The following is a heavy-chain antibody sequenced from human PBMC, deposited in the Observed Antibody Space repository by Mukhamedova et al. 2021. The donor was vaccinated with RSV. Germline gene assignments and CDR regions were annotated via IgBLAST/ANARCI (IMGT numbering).Heavy chain of an antibody. Sequence: KFQGRVTMTRNTSISTAYMELSNLRSEDTAVYYCARDGPVDYWGQGTLVTVSS. V-gene: IGHV1-8*01. D-gene: IGHD5-24*01. J-gene: IGHJ4*02. CDR3: ARDGPVDY.